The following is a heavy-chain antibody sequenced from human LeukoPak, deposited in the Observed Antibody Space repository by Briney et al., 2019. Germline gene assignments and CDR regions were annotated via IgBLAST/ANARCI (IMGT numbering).Heavy chain of an antibody. Sequence: SETLSLTCSVSGDSISSYYWSWIRQPPGKGLEWIGYISYSGMTNYNPSLESRVTIAVDTSKNQFSLKLSSVTAADTAVYYCARDYAGGYSYGYFDYWGQGTLVTVSS. CDR3: ARDYAGGYSYGYFDY. CDR1: GDSISSYY. CDR2: ISYSGMT. J-gene: IGHJ4*02. V-gene: IGHV4-59*01. D-gene: IGHD5-18*01.